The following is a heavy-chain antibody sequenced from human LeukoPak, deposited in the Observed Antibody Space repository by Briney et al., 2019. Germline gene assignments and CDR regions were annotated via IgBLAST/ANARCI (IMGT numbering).Heavy chain of an antibody. D-gene: IGHD4-17*01. V-gene: IGHV3-30*03. CDR2: ISYDGNKR. CDR3: AREVAKRGTVTFDY. Sequence: GGSLRLSCAAAGSTFSNYGMHWVRQAPGKGLEWVTVISYDGNKRFYAASVKGRFIISRDNSRNTLYLQLNSLRGGDTAVYFCAREVAKRGTVTFDYWGRGTLVTVSS. CDR1: GSTFSNYG. J-gene: IGHJ4*02.